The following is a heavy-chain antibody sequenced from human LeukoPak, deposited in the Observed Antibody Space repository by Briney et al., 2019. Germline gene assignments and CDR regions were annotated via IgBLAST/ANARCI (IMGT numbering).Heavy chain of an antibody. CDR2: INPSGGST. D-gene: IGHD3-3*01. CDR1: GGTFSSYV. CDR3: ARVGTPHNYDFWSGYYSSAFDI. V-gene: IGHV1-46*01. J-gene: IGHJ3*02. Sequence: ASVKVSCKASGGTFSSYVINWVRQAPGQGLEWMGIINPSGGSTSYAQKFQGRVTMTRDTSTSTVYMELSSLRSEDTAVYYCARVGTPHNYDFWSGYYSSAFDIWGQGTMVTVSS.